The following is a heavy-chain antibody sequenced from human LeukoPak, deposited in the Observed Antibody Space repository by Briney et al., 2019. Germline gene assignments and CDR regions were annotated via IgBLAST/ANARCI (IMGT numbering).Heavy chain of an antibody. CDR1: GFTFSSYG. CDR2: ISYDGSNK. V-gene: IGHV3-30*18. J-gene: IGHJ4*02. CDR3: AKDRTPGYCSGGSCYPDY. D-gene: IGHD2-15*01. Sequence: PGGSLRLSCAASGFTFSSYGMHWVRQAPGKGLEWVAVISYDGSNKYYADSVKGRFTISRDNSKNTLYLQMNSLRAEDTAVYYCAKDRTPGYCSGGSCYPDYWGQGTLVTVSS.